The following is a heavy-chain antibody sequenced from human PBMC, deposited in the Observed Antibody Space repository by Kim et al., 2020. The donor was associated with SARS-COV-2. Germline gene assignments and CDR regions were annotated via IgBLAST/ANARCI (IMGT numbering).Heavy chain of an antibody. J-gene: IGHJ4*02. CDR3: AINPMGGNYDILTGYYDY. CDR1: GYTFTSYG. CDR2: ISAYNGNT. V-gene: IGHV1-18*01. D-gene: IGHD3-9*01. Sequence: ASVKVSCKASGYTFTSYGISWVRQAPGQGLEWMGWISAYNGNTNYAQKLQGRVTMTTDTSTSTAYMELRSLRSDDTAVYYCAINPMGGNYDILTGYYDYWGQGTLVTVSS.